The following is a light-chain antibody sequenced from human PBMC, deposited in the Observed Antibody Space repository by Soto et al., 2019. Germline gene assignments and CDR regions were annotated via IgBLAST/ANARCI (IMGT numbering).Light chain of an antibody. CDR1: SSNIGNNY. CDR3: GTWDSSLSALV. J-gene: IGLJ2*01. V-gene: IGLV1-51*01. Sequence: QSVLTQPPSVSAAPGQKVTISCAGSSSNIGNNYVSWYQQLPGTAPKLLIYDNNKRTSGIPDRFSGSKSGTSATLGITALQTGDEGAYYCGTWDSSLSALVFGGGTKLTVL. CDR2: DNN.